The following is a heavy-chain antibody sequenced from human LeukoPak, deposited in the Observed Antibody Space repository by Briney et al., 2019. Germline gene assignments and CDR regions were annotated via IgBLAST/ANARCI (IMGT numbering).Heavy chain of an antibody. D-gene: IGHD6-13*01. Sequence: GGSLRLSCAASGFTFSSYAMSWVRQAPGKGLEWVSAISGSGGSTYYADSVKGLFTISRDNSKNTLYLQMNSLRAKDTAVYYCAKDRYSSSWYYFDYWGQGTLVTVSS. CDR1: GFTFSSYA. CDR2: ISGSGGST. CDR3: AKDRYSSSWYYFDY. J-gene: IGHJ4*02. V-gene: IGHV3-23*01.